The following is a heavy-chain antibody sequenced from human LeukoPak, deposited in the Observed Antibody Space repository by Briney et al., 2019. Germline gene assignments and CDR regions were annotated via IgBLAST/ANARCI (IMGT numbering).Heavy chain of an antibody. J-gene: IGHJ4*02. CDR3: ANDPLFDY. Sequence: GGSLRLSCAASGFNFGSYSMTWVRQAPGKGLEWVSVISADSATTFYADSVKGRFTISRDNSKNTLYLQMNSLRAEDTAVYYCANDPLFDYWGQGTLVTVSS. V-gene: IGHV3-23*01. CDR2: ISADSATT. CDR1: GFNFGSYS.